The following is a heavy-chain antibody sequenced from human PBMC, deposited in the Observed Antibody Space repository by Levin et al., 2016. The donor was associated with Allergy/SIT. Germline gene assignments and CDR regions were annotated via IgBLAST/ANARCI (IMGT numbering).Heavy chain of an antibody. Sequence: VRQMPGKGLEWTGRIDPSDSYTNYSPSFQGHVTISADKSISTAYLQWSSLKASDTAMYYCARQETGTTLGNYYYYYGMDVWGQGTTVTVSS. CDR3: ARQETGTTLGNYYYYYGMDV. D-gene: IGHD1-7*01. V-gene: IGHV5-10-1*01. CDR2: IDPSDSYT. J-gene: IGHJ6*02.